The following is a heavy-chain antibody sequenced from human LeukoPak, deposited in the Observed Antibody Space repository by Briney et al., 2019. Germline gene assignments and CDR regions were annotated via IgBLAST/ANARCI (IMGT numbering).Heavy chain of an antibody. D-gene: IGHD3-10*01. J-gene: IGHJ3*02. CDR1: GFTFSSYG. CDR2: ISYDGINK. CDR3: ARDLMVRGETGAFDI. Sequence: GGSLRLSCAASGFTFSSYGMHWVRQAPGKGLEWVAVISYDGINKYYADSVKGRFTVSRDNSKNTLFLQMNSLSADDTAVYCCARDLMVRGETGAFDIWGEGTMVTVSS. V-gene: IGHV3-30*19.